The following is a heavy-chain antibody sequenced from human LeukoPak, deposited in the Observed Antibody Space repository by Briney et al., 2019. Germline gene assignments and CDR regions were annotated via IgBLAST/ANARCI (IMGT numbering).Heavy chain of an antibody. D-gene: IGHD2-15*01. Sequence: GGSLRLSCAASGFTFSDYAMSWVRQAPGKGLEWVSAISSGGGTTYYPDSVKGRFTISRDNSKNTLYLQMNSLRPEDTAVYYCANNPDIEILPAYYYYMDVWGKGTTVTVSS. CDR3: ANNPDIEILPAYYYYMDV. V-gene: IGHV3-23*01. J-gene: IGHJ6*03. CDR2: ISSGGGTT. CDR1: GFTFSDYA.